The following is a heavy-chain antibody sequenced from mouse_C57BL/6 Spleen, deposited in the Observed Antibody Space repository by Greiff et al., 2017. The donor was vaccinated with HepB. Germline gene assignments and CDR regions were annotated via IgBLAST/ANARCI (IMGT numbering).Heavy chain of an antibody. CDR3: AREENYYGSPWFAY. Sequence: VQLQQSGPELVKPGASVKISCKASGYTFTDYYMNWVKQSHGKSLEWIGDINPNNGGTSYNQKFKGKATLTVDKSSSTAYMELRSLTSEDSAVYYCAREENYYGSPWFAYWGQGTLVTVSA. CDR1: GYTFTDYY. J-gene: IGHJ3*01. V-gene: IGHV1-26*01. D-gene: IGHD1-1*01. CDR2: INPNNGGT.